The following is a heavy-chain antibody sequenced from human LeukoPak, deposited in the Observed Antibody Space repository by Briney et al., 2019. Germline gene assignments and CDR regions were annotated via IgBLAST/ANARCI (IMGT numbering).Heavy chain of an antibody. CDR2: IYYSGST. J-gene: IGHJ6*02. D-gene: IGHD4-17*01. Sequence: SETLSLTCTVSGGSISSYYWSWIRQPPGKGLDWMGYIYYSGSTNYNPSLKSRVTILVDTSKNQFSLKLSSVTAADTAVYYCARDLTVTTPNYGMDVWGQGTTVTVSS. V-gene: IGHV4-59*01. CDR1: GGSISSYY. CDR3: ARDLTVTTPNYGMDV.